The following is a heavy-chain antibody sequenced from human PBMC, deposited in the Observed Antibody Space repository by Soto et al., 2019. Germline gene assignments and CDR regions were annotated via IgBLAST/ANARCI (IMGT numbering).Heavy chain of an antibody. CDR3: TTSFYYDSSGYYDY. D-gene: IGHD3-22*01. CDR2: IKSKTDGGTT. Sequence: GGSLRLSCAASGFTFINAWMSWVRQAPGKGLEWVGRIKSKTDGGTTDYAAPVKGRFTISRDDSKNTLYLQMNSLKTEDTAVYYCTTSFYYDSSGYYDYWGQGTLVTVSS. J-gene: IGHJ4*02. V-gene: IGHV3-15*01. CDR1: GFTFINAW.